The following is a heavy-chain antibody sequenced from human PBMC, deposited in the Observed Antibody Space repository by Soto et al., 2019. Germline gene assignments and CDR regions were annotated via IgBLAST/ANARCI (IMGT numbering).Heavy chain of an antibody. D-gene: IGHD5-18*01. CDR1: GGTFSSYA. CDR3: AMPRGGIQLWTHFDY. CDR2: IIPIFGTA. Sequence: QVQLVQSGAEVKKPGSSVKVSCKASGGTFSSYAISWVRQAPGQGLEWMGGIIPIFGTANYAQKFQGRVTITADESRSTAYMELRSLRSEDTAVYYCAMPRGGIQLWTHFDYWGQGALVTVSS. V-gene: IGHV1-69*01. J-gene: IGHJ4*02.